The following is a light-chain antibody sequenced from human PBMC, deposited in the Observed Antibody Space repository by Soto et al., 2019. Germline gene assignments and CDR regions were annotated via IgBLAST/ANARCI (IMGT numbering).Light chain of an antibody. Sequence: QSVLTQPPSVSGAPGQRVTISCTGSSSNIGAGYDVHWYQQLPGTAPKVLIYGNSNRPSGVPDRFSGSKSGTSASLAITGLQAEEEADYYCQSYDNSLSGYVFGTGTKVTVL. CDR3: QSYDNSLSGYV. CDR1: SSNIGAGYD. V-gene: IGLV1-40*01. J-gene: IGLJ1*01. CDR2: GNS.